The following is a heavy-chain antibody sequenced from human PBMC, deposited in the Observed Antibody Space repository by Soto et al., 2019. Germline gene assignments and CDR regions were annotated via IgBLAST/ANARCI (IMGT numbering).Heavy chain of an antibody. J-gene: IGHJ4*02. D-gene: IGHD3-22*01. Sequence: GGSLRLSCAASGFAFSTYGMHWVRQAPGKGLEWVAVISYDGSKKYYADSVKGRFTISRDNSKNTLYLQMDSLSSEDTAVYYCAKKIADISGKNSIDYPGQGTLVTVSS. V-gene: IGHV3-30*18. CDR2: ISYDGSKK. CDR1: GFAFSTYG. CDR3: AKKIADISGKNSIDY.